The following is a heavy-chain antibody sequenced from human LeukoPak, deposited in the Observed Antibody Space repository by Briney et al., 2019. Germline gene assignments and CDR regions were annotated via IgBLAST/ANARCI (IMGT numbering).Heavy chain of an antibody. CDR1: GFTFSDHY. V-gene: IGHV3-72*01. Sequence: PGGSLRLSCAASGFTFSDHYIDWVRQAPGKGLEWVGRTRDRANSCTTEYAASVKDRFTFSRDDSKNSVYLQMNSLKTEDTAVYYCARAFTSYWYFDLWGRGTLVTVSS. CDR2: TRDRANSCTT. CDR3: ARAFTSYWYFDL. D-gene: IGHD2/OR15-2a*01. J-gene: IGHJ2*01.